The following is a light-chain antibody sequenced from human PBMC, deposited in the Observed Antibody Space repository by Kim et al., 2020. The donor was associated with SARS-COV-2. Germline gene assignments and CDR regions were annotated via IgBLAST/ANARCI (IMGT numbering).Light chain of an antibody. CDR1: SLRTYY. V-gene: IGLV3-19*01. CDR2: GKN. J-gene: IGLJ3*02. Sequence: ALGQTVSITCQGDSLRTYYASWYQQKPGQAPILVIYGKNNRPSGIPARFSGSSSGNTASLTVSGAQAVDEADYYCNCRDKSGDHVVFSGGTKLTVL. CDR3: NCRDKSGDHVV.